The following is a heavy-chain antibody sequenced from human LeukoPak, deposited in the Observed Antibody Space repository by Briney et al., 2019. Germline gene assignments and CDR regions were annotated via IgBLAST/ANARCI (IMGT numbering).Heavy chain of an antibody. CDR3: ARVSGDYYHTVES. V-gene: IGHV3-21*01. D-gene: IGHD4-17*01. J-gene: IGHJ4*02. CDR1: GFTFSSYA. CDR2: ITSSSTYI. Sequence: GRSLRLSCAASGFTFSSYAMNWVRQAPGKGLEWVSSITSSSTYIYYADSVKGRFTISRDNAKNSLFLQMNSLRAEDTAIYYCARVSGDYYHTVESWGQGTLVTVSS.